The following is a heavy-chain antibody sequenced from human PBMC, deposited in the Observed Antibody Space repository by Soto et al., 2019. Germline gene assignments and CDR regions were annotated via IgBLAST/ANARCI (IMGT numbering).Heavy chain of an antibody. D-gene: IGHD6-19*01. CDR3: ARSHGWYDSYYGMDV. CDR2: IIPIFGTA. V-gene: IGHV1-69*13. Sequence: GASVEVSCKASGGTFSSYAISWVLQAPGQGLEWMGGIIPIFGTANYAQKFQGRVTITADESTSTAYMELSSLRSEDTAVYYCARSHGWYDSYYGMDVWGQGTTVTVSS. J-gene: IGHJ6*02. CDR1: GGTFSSYA.